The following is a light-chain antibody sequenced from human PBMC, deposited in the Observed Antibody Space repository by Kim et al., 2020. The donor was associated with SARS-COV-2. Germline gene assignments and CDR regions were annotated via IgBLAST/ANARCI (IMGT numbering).Light chain of an antibody. J-gene: IGLJ3*02. Sequence: QSALTQPASVSGSPGQSITISCTGTSSDVGGYNYVSWYQQHPGKAPKLMIYDVSNRPSGVSNRFSGSKSGNTASLTISGLQAEDEADYYCSSYTSSSTLAWVFGGGTQLT. CDR1: SSDVGGYNY. CDR3: SSYTSSSTLAWV. V-gene: IGLV2-14*03. CDR2: DVS.